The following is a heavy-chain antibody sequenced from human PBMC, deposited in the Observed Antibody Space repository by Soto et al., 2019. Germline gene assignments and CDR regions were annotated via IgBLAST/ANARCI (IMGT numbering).Heavy chain of an antibody. J-gene: IGHJ6*02. V-gene: IGHV4-34*01. CDR2: INHSGST. CDR3: AIGRRALSGVHYYYYGMDV. D-gene: IGHD3-3*01. CDR1: GGSFSGYY. Sequence: PSETLSLTCAVYGGSFSGYYWSWIRQPPGKGLEWIGEINHSGSTNYNPSLKSRVTISVDTSKNQFSLKLSSVTAADTAVYYCAIGRRALSGVHYYYYGMDVWGQGTTVTVSS.